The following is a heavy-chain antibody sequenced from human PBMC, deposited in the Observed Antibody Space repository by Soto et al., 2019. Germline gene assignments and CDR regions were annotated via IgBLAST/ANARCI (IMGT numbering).Heavy chain of an antibody. CDR3: ARGDSGYEGQAFDI. CDR2: IYYSGST. V-gene: IGHV4-30-4*01. CDR1: GGSISSGDYY. Sequence: QVQLQESGPGLVKPSQTLSLTCTVSGGSISSGDYYWSWIRQPPGKGLEWIGYIYYSGSTYYNPSLKCRITIAVSTSKTQCSLEMRSVTAADTAVYYCARGDSGYEGQAFDIWGQGTVVTVSS. D-gene: IGHD5-12*01. J-gene: IGHJ3*02.